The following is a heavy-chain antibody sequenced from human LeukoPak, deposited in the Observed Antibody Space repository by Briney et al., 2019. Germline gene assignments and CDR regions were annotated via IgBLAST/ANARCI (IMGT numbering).Heavy chain of an antibody. CDR3: AKDLVVGATEWDGSYAFDI. Sequence: PGGSLRLSCAASGFTFSSYAMSWVRQAPGKGLEWVSAISGSGGSTYYADSVKGRFTISRDNSKNTLYLQMNSLRAEDTAVYYCAKDLVVGATEWDGSYAFDIWGQGTMVTVSS. J-gene: IGHJ3*02. CDR2: ISGSGGST. V-gene: IGHV3-23*01. CDR1: GFTFSSYA. D-gene: IGHD1-26*01.